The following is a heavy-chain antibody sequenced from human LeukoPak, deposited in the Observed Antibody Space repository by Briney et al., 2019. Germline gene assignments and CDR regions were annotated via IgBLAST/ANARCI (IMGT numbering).Heavy chain of an antibody. CDR3: ARGGGLDV. V-gene: IGHV3-7*03. J-gene: IGHJ6*02. D-gene: IGHD3-16*01. CDR1: GFTFSSYW. CDR2: INHYGNVN. Sequence: GGSLRLSCAASGFTFSSYWMNWARQASGKGLEWVASINHYGNVNYYVDSVKGRFTISRDNAKNSRCLQMSNLRAEDTAVYFCARGGGLDVWGQGATVTVSS.